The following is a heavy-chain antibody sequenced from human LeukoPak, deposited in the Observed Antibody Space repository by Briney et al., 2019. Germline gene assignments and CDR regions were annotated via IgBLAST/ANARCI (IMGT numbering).Heavy chain of an antibody. J-gene: IGHJ6*03. CDR3: ATSAGGATRAGGATGMITHSLSALGGARPPFLHYNMDV. D-gene: IGHD1-26*01. CDR2: IIPNSGGA. V-gene: IGHV1-2*02. Sequence: ASVKVSCKASGYTFSGYYMHWVRQAPGQGLEWMGWIIPNSGGANYAQKFRGRVTMTMDTSINTAYMELSSLRSEGTAVYYCATSAGGATRAGGATGMITHSLSALGGARPPFLHYNMDVWGRGTTVTVSS. CDR1: GYTFSGYY.